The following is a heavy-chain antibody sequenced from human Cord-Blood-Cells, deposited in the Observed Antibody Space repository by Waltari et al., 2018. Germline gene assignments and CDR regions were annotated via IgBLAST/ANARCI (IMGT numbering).Heavy chain of an antibody. J-gene: IGHJ4*02. D-gene: IGHD2-21*01. CDR1: GGTFSSYA. CDR3: ARDRYCGGDCYYYFDY. Sequence: QVQLVQSGAEVKKPGSSVKVSCKASGGTFSSYAISRVRQAPGQGLEWIGGIIPIFGTANYRQKFQGRVVITADESTSTAYMELSSLRSEDRAVYYCARDRYCGGDCYYYFDYWGQGTLVTVSS. V-gene: IGHV1-69*01. CDR2: IIPIFGTA.